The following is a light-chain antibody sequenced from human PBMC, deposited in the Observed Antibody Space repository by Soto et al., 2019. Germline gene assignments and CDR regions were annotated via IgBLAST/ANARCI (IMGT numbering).Light chain of an antibody. J-gene: IGKJ3*01. V-gene: IGKV3-15*01. CDR2: AAS. CDR1: QSVGRN. Sequence: EMVVTQSPGILSVSPGDRATLSCRASQSVGRNLAWYQQKPGQAPTLLIYAASTRATCLPARLSGSGSGTDFTLTISSLQSEDFAVYYCQEYSKWPLFSFGPGTRVDMK. CDR3: QEYSKWPLFS.